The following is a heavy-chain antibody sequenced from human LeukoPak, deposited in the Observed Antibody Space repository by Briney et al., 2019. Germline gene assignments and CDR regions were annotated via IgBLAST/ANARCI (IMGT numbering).Heavy chain of an antibody. CDR2: IYTSGST. CDR3: ARIRAPQYYFDY. V-gene: IGHV4-61*02. Sequence: APQTLSLTCTVSGGSISSGSYYWSWIRQSAGKGLEWIGRIYTSGSTNYNPSLKSRVTMSVDTSKNQFSLKLSSVTAADTAVYYCARIRAPQYYFDYWGQGTLVTVSS. J-gene: IGHJ4*02. CDR1: GGSISSGSYY.